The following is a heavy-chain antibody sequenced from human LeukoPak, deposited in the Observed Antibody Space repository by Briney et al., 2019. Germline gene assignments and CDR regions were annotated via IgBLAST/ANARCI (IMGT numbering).Heavy chain of an antibody. V-gene: IGHV4-34*01. J-gene: IGHJ4*02. CDR1: GRSFSGYY. CDR3: AKSYSNYPPYFDY. CDR2: INHSGST. Sequence: SETLSLTCAVYGRSFSGYYWSWIRQPPGKGLEWIGEINHSGSTNYNPSLKSRVTLSLDKSKNQFSLQLSSVTAADTAVYYCAKSYSNYPPYFDYWGQGTLVTVSS. D-gene: IGHD4-11*01.